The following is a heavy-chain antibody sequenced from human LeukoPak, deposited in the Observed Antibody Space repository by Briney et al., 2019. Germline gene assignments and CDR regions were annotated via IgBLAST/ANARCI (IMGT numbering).Heavy chain of an antibody. CDR2: ISDTGSIT. J-gene: IGHJ4*02. CDR3: AKVEGVAGPGDY. D-gene: IGHD6-19*01. V-gene: IGHV3-23*01. Sequence: GGSLRLSCAASEFTFSDSWMHWVRQAPGKGLEWVSAISDTGSITYYADSVKGRFTISRDNSKNTVFLQMNSLRAEDTALYYCAKVEGVAGPGDYWGQGTLVTVSS. CDR1: EFTFSDSW.